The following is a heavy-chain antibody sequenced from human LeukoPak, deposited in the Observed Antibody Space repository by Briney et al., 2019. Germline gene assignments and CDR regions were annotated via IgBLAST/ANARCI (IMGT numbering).Heavy chain of an antibody. CDR3: AKGTLVTPIPDY. V-gene: IGHV3-23*01. D-gene: IGHD4-23*01. CDR2: ISDSGGNT. J-gene: IGHJ4*02. Sequence: GGSLRLSCAASGFTFSSYTMTWVRQAPGKGLEWVSGISDSGGNTYYIDSVKGRFTIPRDNSKNTLYLQMNSLRAEDTAVYFCAKGTLVTPIPDYWGQGTLVTVSS. CDR1: GFTFSSYT.